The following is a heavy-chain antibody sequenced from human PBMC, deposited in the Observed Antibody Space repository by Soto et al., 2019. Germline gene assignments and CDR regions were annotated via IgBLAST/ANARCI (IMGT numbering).Heavy chain of an antibody. CDR1: GGSISSSGYY. J-gene: IGHJ3*02. Sequence: PSETLSLTCTVSGGSISSSGYYWGWIRQPPGKGLEWIGSIYYSGSTYYNPSLKSRVTISVGTSKNQFSLKLSSVTAADTAVYYCARHPDYHDAFDIWGQGTTVTVSS. V-gene: IGHV4-39*01. D-gene: IGHD4-17*01. CDR2: IYYSGST. CDR3: ARHPDYHDAFDI.